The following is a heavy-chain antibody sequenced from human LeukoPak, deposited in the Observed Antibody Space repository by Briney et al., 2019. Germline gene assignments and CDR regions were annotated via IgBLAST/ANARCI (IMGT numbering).Heavy chain of an antibody. CDR2: IDSDGSRT. Sequence: PGGSLRLSCSASGFTFSTYWMVWVRQPPGKGLLWVSHIDSDGSRTGYADPVKGRFTMSRDNAKNTLYLQMNSLRAEDTAVYFCARAAYSSSPDYWGQGTLVTVSS. V-gene: IGHV3-74*01. CDR3: ARAAYSSSPDY. CDR1: GFTFSTYW. D-gene: IGHD6-19*01. J-gene: IGHJ4*02.